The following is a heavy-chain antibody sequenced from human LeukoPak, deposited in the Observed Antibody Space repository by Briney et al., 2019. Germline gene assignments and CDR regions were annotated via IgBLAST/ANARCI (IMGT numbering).Heavy chain of an antibody. D-gene: IGHD5-12*01. J-gene: IGHJ4*02. Sequence: ASVKVSCKASGYTVTSYDMHWVRQAPGQGREWMGIINPSGGSTSYAQKFQGRVTMTRDISTSTVYMELSSLRSEDTAVYYCARESIRDNSGSIFDYWGQGTLVTVSS. CDR2: INPSGGST. CDR1: GYTVTSYD. V-gene: IGHV1-46*01. CDR3: ARESIRDNSGSIFDY.